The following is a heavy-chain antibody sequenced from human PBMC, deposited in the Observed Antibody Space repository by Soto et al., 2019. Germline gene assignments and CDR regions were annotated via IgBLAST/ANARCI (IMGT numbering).Heavy chain of an antibody. Sequence: GASGKVCCEASGGTFSSYALRWVRQAPGQGLEWMGGIIPIFGTANYAQKFQGRVTITADESTSTAYMELSSLRSEDTAVYYCARSYVYSYGAPRYYGMDVWGQGTTVTVSS. V-gene: IGHV1-69*13. J-gene: IGHJ6*02. CDR3: ARSYVYSYGAPRYYGMDV. CDR1: GGTFSSYA. CDR2: IIPIFGTA. D-gene: IGHD5-18*01.